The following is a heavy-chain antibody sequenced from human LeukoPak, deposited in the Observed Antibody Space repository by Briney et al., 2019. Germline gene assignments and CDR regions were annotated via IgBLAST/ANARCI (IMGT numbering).Heavy chain of an antibody. V-gene: IGHV1-8*01. CDR3: ARSGYSSGWYVN. J-gene: IGHJ4*02. CDR2: MNLNSGNT. Sequence: ASVTLSCTASGDTFTSYDINWVRQAPGQGLEGMGWMNLNSGNTAYAQTFQGRVTITRNSSISPASMELSSLRSEDTAVYYCARSGYSSGWYVNWGQGALVTVSS. D-gene: IGHD6-19*01. CDR1: GDTFTSYD.